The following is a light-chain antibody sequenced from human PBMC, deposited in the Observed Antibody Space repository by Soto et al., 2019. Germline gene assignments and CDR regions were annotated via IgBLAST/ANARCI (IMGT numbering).Light chain of an antibody. CDR2: DAS. CDR1: QSVSSY. J-gene: IGKJ4*01. Sequence: EIVLTQSPVTLSLSPGETATLSCRASQSVSSYLAWYQQKPGQTPRLLIYDASNRATGIPARFSGGGSGTDFTLTISGLEPEDFAVYYCQQHGNSLTFGGGTKVEIK. CDR3: QQHGNSLT. V-gene: IGKV3-11*01.